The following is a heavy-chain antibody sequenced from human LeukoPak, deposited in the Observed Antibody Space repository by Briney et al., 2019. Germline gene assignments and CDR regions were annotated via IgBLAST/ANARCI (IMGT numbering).Heavy chain of an antibody. J-gene: IGHJ4*02. D-gene: IGHD3-10*01. V-gene: IGHV4-39*07. CDR1: GGSISSSSYY. CDR2: IYYSGST. CDR3: ARGHLGYHYYGSGSYYVFDY. Sequence: SETLSLTCTVSGGSISSSSYYWGWIRQPPGKGLEWIGGIYYSGSTYYNPSLKSRVTISVDTSKNQFSLKLSSVTAADTAVYYCARGHLGYHYYGSGSYYVFDYWGQGTLVTVSS.